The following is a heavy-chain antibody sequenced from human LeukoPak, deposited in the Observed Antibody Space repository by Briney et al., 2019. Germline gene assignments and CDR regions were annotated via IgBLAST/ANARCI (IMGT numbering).Heavy chain of an antibody. V-gene: IGHV3-11*01. Sequence: GGSLRVSCVVSGFTFSDYYMTWVRQAPGKGLEWLSSISSSGGTIYYADSVKGRFTISRDNAKKSLYLQMISLTADDTAVYFCAKDKRDEILGVVRTTLDYWGQGTRVTVSS. CDR3: AKDKRDEILGVVRTTLDY. D-gene: IGHD3-3*01. J-gene: IGHJ4*02. CDR1: GFTFSDYY. CDR2: ISSSGGTI.